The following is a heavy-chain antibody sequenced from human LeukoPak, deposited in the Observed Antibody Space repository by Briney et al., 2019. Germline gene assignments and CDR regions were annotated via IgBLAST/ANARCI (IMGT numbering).Heavy chain of an antibody. CDR2: ISGSGDNT. V-gene: IGHV3-23*01. D-gene: IGHD3-22*01. Sequence: GGSLRLSCAASGFTFSSYAMSWVRQASGKGLEWVSGISGSGDNTYYADSVKGRFTISRDNSKNTLYVQVNSLGTEDTAAYYCAKGGYYDSSGSFYFDYWGQGTLVTVSS. CDR1: GFTFSSYA. J-gene: IGHJ4*02. CDR3: AKGGYYDSSGSFYFDY.